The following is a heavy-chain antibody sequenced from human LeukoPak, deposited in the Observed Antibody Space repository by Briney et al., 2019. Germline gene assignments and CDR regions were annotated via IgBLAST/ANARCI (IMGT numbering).Heavy chain of an antibody. CDR1: GFTFSNAW. CDR3: ARDLRGSGWYPPAFDI. J-gene: IGHJ3*02. CDR2: IKQDGSEK. V-gene: IGHV3-7*03. Sequence: GGSLRLSCAASGFTFSNAWMSWVRQAPGKGLEWVANIKQDGSEKYYVDSVKGRFTISRDNAKNSLYLQMNSLRAEDTAVYYCARDLRGSGWYPPAFDIWGQGTMVTVSS. D-gene: IGHD6-19*01.